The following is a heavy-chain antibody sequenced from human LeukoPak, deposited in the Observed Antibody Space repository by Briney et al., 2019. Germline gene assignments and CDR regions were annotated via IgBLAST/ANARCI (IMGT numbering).Heavy chain of an antibody. V-gene: IGHV4-61*02. Sequence: SETLSLTCTVSGNSISSGDNYWSWIRRPAGKGLEWIGRIYTSGSTNYNPSLKSRVTISGDTSKNQFSLRLSSVTAADTAVYYCARDSGWFLYDYWGQGTLVTVSS. D-gene: IGHD6-19*01. CDR2: IYTSGST. CDR1: GNSISSGDNY. J-gene: IGHJ4*02. CDR3: ARDSGWFLYDY.